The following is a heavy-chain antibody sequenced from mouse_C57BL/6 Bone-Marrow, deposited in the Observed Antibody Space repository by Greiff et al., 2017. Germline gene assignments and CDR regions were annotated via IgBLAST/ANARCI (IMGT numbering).Heavy chain of an antibody. Sequence: EVKVEESGGGLVQPGESLKLSCESNEYEFPSHDMSWVRKTPEKRLELVAAINSDGGSTYYPDTMERRFIISRDNTKKTLYLQMSSLRSEDTALYYCARQGDYDPAWFAYWGQGTLVTVSA. D-gene: IGHD2-4*01. CDR1: EYEFPSHD. CDR3: ARQGDYDPAWFAY. CDR2: INSDGGST. V-gene: IGHV5-2*03. J-gene: IGHJ3*01.